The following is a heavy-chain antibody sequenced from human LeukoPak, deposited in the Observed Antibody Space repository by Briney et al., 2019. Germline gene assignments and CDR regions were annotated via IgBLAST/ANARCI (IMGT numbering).Heavy chain of an antibody. J-gene: IGHJ4*02. CDR2: ISSSSSYI. CDR1: GFTFSSYS. CDR3: ASDPLSSSSFDY. V-gene: IGHV3-21*01. D-gene: IGHD6-13*01. Sequence: GGSLRLSCAASGFTFSSYSMNWVRQAPGKGLEWVSSISSSSSYIYYADSVKGRFTISRDNAKNSLYLQMNSLRAEDTAVYYCASDPLSSSSFDYWGQGTLVTVSS.